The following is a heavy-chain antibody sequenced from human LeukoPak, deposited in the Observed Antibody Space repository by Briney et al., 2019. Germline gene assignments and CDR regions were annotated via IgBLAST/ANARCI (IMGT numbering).Heavy chain of an antibody. CDR3: AREITGAARSLDDGMDV. CDR2: IYYSGST. Sequence: SETLSLTCTVSGGSISSYYWSWIRQPPGKGLEWIGYIYYSGSTNYNPSLKSRVTISVDTSKNQFSLKLSSVTAADTAVYYCAREITGAARSLDDGMDVLGQGTTATVSS. CDR1: GGSISSYY. D-gene: IGHD6-6*01. V-gene: IGHV4-59*01. J-gene: IGHJ6*02.